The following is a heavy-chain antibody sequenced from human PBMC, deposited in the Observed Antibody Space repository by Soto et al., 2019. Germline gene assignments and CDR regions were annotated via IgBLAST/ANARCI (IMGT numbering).Heavy chain of an antibody. V-gene: IGHV1-2*04. CDR3: ATNAGGGSGSQLNY. D-gene: IGHD6-19*01. CDR1: GNTFTGHF. Sequence: ASVKVSCKASGNTFTGHFVHWVRQAPGQGLEWMGWINPKNGATKYAQNFQDWVTMTRDTSTTTVYMEVRRLRSDDTAVYYCATNAGGGSGSQLNYWGRGTLVTVSS. CDR2: INPKNGAT. J-gene: IGHJ4*02.